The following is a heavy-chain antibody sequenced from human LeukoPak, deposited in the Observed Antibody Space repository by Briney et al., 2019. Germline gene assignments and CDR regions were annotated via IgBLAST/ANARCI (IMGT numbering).Heavy chain of an antibody. D-gene: IGHD3-22*01. J-gene: IGHJ3*02. V-gene: IGHV3-23*01. CDR1: GFTFSSYA. CDR2: IGGGGDST. CDR3: AKGYHLYDRAFDI. Sequence: GGSLRLSCAASGFTFSSYAMSWVRQAPGRGLEWVSAIGGGGDSTYYADSVKGRFTISRDNSKNTLYLHMNSLRAEDTAPYYCAKGYHLYDRAFDIWGQGTLVTVSS.